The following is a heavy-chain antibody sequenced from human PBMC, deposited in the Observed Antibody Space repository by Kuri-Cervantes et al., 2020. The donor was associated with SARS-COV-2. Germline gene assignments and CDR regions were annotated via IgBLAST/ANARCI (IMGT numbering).Heavy chain of an antibody. J-gene: IGHJ4*02. CDR2: MNPNSGNT. CDR1: ETTFPNYD. CDR3: ARGQGGLERY. Sequence: PSVKVSCRAPETTFPNYDINWVRQATGQGLEWMGWMNPNSGNTGYAQKFQGRVTMTRNTSISTAYMELSSLRSEDTAVYYCARGQGGLERYWGQGTLVTVSS. D-gene: IGHD3/OR15-3a*01. V-gene: IGHV1-8*01.